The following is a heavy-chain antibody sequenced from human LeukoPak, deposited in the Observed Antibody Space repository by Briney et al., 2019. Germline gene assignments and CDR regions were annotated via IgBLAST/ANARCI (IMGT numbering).Heavy chain of an antibody. V-gene: IGHV1-8*01. J-gene: IGHJ6*02. D-gene: IGHD3-10*01. CDR3: ARGRITMVRGVIITNYYYYGMDV. CDR2: MNPNSGNT. Sequence: ASLKVSCKASGYTVTSYDINWVRQATGQGLEWMGWMNPNSGNTGYAQKFQGRVTMTRNTSISTAYMELSSLRSEDTAVYYCARGRITMVRGVIITNYYYYGMDVWGQGTTVTVSS. CDR1: GYTVTSYD.